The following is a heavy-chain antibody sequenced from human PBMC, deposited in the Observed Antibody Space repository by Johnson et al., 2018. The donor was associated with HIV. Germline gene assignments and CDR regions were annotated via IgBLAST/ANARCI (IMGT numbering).Heavy chain of an antibody. V-gene: IGHV3-23*04. Sequence: VLLVESGGGVVQPGGSLRLSCVASGFTFSSYGMHWVRQAPGKGLEWVSAISGSGGSTYYADSVKGRFTISRDNSKNTLYLQMNSLRAEDTAVYYCERDGSGTTKAFDIWGQGTMVTVSS. J-gene: IGHJ3*02. CDR2: ISGSGGST. CDR3: ERDGSGTTKAFDI. CDR1: GFTFSSYG. D-gene: IGHD3-10*01.